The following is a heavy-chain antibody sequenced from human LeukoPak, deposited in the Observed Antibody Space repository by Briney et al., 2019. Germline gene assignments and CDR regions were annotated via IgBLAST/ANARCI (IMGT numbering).Heavy chain of an antibody. CDR3: AVYCGGDCYSGVNNWFDP. D-gene: IGHD2-21*02. CDR1: GGSISSSNW. J-gene: IGHJ5*02. V-gene: IGHV4-4*02. CDR2: IYHSGST. Sequence: SGTLSLTCAVSGGSISSSNWWSWVRQPPGKGLEWIGEIYHSGSTNYNPSLKSRVTISVDKSKNQFSLNLSSVTAADTAVYYCAVYCGGDCYSGVNNWFDPWGQGTLVTVSS.